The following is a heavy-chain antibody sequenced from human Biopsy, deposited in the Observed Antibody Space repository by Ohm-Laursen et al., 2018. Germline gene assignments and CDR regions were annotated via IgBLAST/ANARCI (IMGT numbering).Heavy chain of an antibody. J-gene: IGHJ6*02. CDR3: CCRSPFGVVIRSNKYYYYGMDV. V-gene: IGHV1-69*01. CDR2: IIPMFGTA. Sequence: SSVKVSCKASGGTFINYTISWVRQAPGQGLEWMGGIIPMFGTANYAQMFQGRVTISADESTSTSYMELSSLTTEDTAVYYCCCRSPFGVVIRSNKYYYYGMDVWGQGTTVTVSS. CDR1: GGTFINYT. D-gene: IGHD3-3*01.